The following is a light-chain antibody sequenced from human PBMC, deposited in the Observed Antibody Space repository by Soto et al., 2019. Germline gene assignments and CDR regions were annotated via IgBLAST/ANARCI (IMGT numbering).Light chain of an antibody. V-gene: IGLV1-47*01. J-gene: IGLJ2*01. CDR1: SSNIGSNY. CDR3: AAWDDSLSGLHVV. Sequence: QSVLTQPPSASGTPGQRVTISCSGSSSNIGSNYVYWYQQLPGTAPKLLIYRNNQRPSGVPDRFSGSKSGTSGSLAISGLRSEDEADYYCAAWDDSLSGLHVVFGGGTKVTVL. CDR2: RNN.